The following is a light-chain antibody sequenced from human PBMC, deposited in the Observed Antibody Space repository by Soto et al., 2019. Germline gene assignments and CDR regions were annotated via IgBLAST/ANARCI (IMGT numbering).Light chain of an antibody. V-gene: IGKV3-15*01. CDR3: QQYNNRPPET. CDR1: QSVGSN. Sequence: EIVMTQSPATLSVSPGERATLSCRAGQSVGSNLAWYQQKPGQAPRLLIYGASTRATGIPARFSGSGSGTEFTLTISSLQSEDFATYYCQQYNNRPPETFGQGTKLE. CDR2: GAS. J-gene: IGKJ2*01.